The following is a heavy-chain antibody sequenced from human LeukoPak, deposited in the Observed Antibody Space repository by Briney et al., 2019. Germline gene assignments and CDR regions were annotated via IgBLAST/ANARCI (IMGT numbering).Heavy chain of an antibody. J-gene: IGHJ4*02. CDR1: GGSFSGYY. Sequence: SETLSLTCAVSGGSFSGYYWSWIRQPPGKGLEWIGEINHSGSTNYNPSLKSRVTISVDTSKNQFSLKLSSVTAADTAVYYCARGKVTTRWDVYDYWGQGTLVTVSS. CDR3: ARGKVTTRWDVYDY. D-gene: IGHD4-17*01. V-gene: IGHV4-34*01. CDR2: INHSGST.